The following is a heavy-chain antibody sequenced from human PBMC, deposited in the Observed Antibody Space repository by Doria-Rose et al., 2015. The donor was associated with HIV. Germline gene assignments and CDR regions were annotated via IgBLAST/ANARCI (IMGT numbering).Heavy chain of an antibody. J-gene: IGHJ3*02. CDR2: INHSGRT. CDR1: GGSFSGYY. V-gene: IGHV4-34*01. CDR3: ARGHIVLMVYASRGDAFDI. Sequence: SLTCAVYGGSFSGYYWSWIRQPPGKGLEWVGEINHSGRTNYNPSLKSRVTMSVDMSKNQFSLNLTSVTAADTAVYYCARGHIVLMVYASRGDAFDIWGQGTLVTVSS. D-gene: IGHD2-8*01.